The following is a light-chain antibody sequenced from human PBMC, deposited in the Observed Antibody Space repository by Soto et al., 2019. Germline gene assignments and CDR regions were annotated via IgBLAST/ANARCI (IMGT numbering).Light chain of an antibody. Sequence: DIQMTQSPSSLSASVGDRVTITCRASQSISSWLAWYQQKPGKAPKLLIYTASSLESGVPSRFSGSGSGTEFTLTISSLQPDDFASYYCQQYNSYSWAFGQGTKLEIK. V-gene: IGKV1-5*03. CDR2: TAS. J-gene: IGKJ2*01. CDR3: QQYNSYSWA. CDR1: QSISSW.